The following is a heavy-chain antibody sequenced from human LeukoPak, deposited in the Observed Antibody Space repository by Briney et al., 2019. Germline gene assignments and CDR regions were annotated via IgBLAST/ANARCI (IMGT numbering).Heavy chain of an antibody. CDR1: GFTFSTYT. CDR3: AIDPNWGTHS. V-gene: IGHV3-23*01. J-gene: IGHJ4*02. CDR2: IGNNGGGI. Sequence: GGSLRLSCAASGFTFSTYTMYWVRHPPGKRLEWVPIIGNNGGGIHYADSVKGRFTISRDNFKNALYLQMNSLRVEDTAVYYCAIDPNWGTHSWGQGVLVTVSS. D-gene: IGHD7-27*01.